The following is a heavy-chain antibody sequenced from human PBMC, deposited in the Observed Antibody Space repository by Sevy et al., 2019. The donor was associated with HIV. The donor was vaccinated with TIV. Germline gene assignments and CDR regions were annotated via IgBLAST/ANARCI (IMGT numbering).Heavy chain of an antibody. Sequence: SETLSLTCTVSSGSISSYYWSWIRQPPGKGLEYIGYIHSSGTTNYNPSLKSRVTISVDTSKIQFSLNLSSVTAADTAVYYCTRAPPVRSGDDSLNWFDPWGQGTLVTVSS. CDR2: IHSSGTT. J-gene: IGHJ5*02. CDR1: SGSISSYY. CDR3: TRAPPVRSGDDSLNWFDP. D-gene: IGHD5-12*01. V-gene: IGHV4-59*01.